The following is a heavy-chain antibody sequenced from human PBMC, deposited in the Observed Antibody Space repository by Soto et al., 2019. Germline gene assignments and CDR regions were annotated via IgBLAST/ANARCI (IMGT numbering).Heavy chain of an antibody. V-gene: IGHV4-4*07. J-gene: IGHJ6*02. Sequence: PSETLSLTCTVSGGSISSYYWSWIRQPAGKGLEWIGRIYTSGSTNYNPSLKSRVTMSVDTSKNQFSLKLSSVTAADTAVYYCARGPVGYISSWPQPYDYYYGMDVCGQGTTVTVS. CDR3: ARGPVGYISSWPQPYDYYYGMDV. D-gene: IGHD6-13*01. CDR2: IYTSGST. CDR1: GGSISSYY.